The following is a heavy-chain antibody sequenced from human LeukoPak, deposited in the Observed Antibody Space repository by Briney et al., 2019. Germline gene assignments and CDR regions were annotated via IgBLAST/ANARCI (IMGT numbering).Heavy chain of an antibody. V-gene: IGHV3-30*02. D-gene: IGHD6-13*01. CDR1: GFTFSSYG. J-gene: IGHJ4*02. CDR3: ARDMRYSSSWDDY. Sequence: GGSLRLSCAASGFTFSSYGMHWVRQAPGKGLEWVAFIRYDGSNKYYADSVKGRFTISRDNAKNSLYLQMNSLRAEDTAVYYCARDMRYSSSWDDYWGQGTLVTVSS. CDR2: IRYDGSNK.